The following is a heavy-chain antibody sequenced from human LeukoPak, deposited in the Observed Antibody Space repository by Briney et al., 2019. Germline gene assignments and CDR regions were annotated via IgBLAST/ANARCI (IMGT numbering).Heavy chain of an antibody. CDR2: ISYDGREK. V-gene: IGHV3-30*18. CDR3: AKSFAVTTHSYYGIDV. CDR1: GFTFSAYG. D-gene: IGHD4-17*01. J-gene: IGHJ6*02. Sequence: PGGSLRLSCAASGFTFSAYGMHWARQAPGKGLEWVAIISYDGREKYYADSVKGRFTISRNSSIGTVHLQMNSLGLEDTAVYYCAKSFAVTTHSYYGIDVWGQGTTVTVSS.